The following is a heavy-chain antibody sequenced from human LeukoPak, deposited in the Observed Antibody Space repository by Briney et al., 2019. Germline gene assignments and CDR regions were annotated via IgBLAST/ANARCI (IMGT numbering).Heavy chain of an antibody. J-gene: IGHJ4*02. CDR3: ARDRTTVILHDY. V-gene: IGHV3-21*01. Sequence: PGGSLRLSCAASGFTFSSYSMNWVRQAPGKGLEWVSSISSSSSYIYYADSVKGRFTISRDNAKNSLYLQMNSLRAEDTAVYYCARDRTTVILHDYWGQGTLVTVSS. CDR2: ISSSSSYI. CDR1: GFTFSSYS. D-gene: IGHD4-17*01.